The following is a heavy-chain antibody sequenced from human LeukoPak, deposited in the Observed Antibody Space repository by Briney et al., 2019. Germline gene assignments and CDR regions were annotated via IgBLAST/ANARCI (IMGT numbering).Heavy chain of an antibody. D-gene: IGHD5-24*01. CDR1: GFTFSRYW. Sequence: GGSLRLSCAASGFTFSRYWMTWVRQAPGKGLEWVANIKQDGSKKNYVDSVKGRFTISRDNAKNSLYLQMNSLRAEDTAVYYCARDLDGHNYALDYWGQGTLVTVSS. CDR2: IKQDGSKK. V-gene: IGHV3-7*03. J-gene: IGHJ4*02. CDR3: ARDLDGHNYALDY.